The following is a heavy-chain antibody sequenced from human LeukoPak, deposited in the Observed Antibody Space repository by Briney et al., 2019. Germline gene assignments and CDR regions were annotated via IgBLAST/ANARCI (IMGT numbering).Heavy chain of an antibody. CDR1: GFTFSSYS. D-gene: IGHD2-21*01. V-gene: IGHV3-48*04. CDR2: ISSSSSTI. Sequence: GGSLRLSCAASGFTFSSYSMNWDRQAPGKGLEWVSYISSSSSTIYYADSVKGRFTISRDNTKNSLYLHMSSLRADDTAVYFCATVAGYFDYWGQGTLVTVSS. J-gene: IGHJ4*02. CDR3: ATVAGYFDY.